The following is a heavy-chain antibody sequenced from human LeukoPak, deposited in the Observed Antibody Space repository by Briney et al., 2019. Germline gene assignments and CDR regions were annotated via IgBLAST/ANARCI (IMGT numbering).Heavy chain of an antibody. CDR3: ARDNSPDYGDGGWFDP. D-gene: IGHD4-17*01. V-gene: IGHV1-2*02. J-gene: IGHJ5*02. Sequence: ASVKVSCKASGYTFTGYNMHWVRQAPGQGREWMGWINPNSGGTNYAQKFQGRVTMTRDTSISTAYMELSRLRSDDTAVYYCARDNSPDYGDGGWFDPWGQGTLVTVSS. CDR2: INPNSGGT. CDR1: GYTFTGYN.